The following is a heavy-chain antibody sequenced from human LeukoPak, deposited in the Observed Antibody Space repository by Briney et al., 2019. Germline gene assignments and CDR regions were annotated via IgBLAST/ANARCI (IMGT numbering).Heavy chain of an antibody. CDR2: IYRSGST. CDR3: AEALDYGGNSGAFDI. V-gene: IGHV4-38-2*01. Sequence: PSETLSLTCAVSGYSISSGYYWGWIRQPPGKGLEWIGSIYRSGSTYYNPSLKSRVTISVDTSKNQFSLKLSSVTAADTAVYYCAEALDYGGNSGAFDIWGQGTMVTVSS. D-gene: IGHD4-23*01. CDR1: GYSISSGYY. J-gene: IGHJ3*02.